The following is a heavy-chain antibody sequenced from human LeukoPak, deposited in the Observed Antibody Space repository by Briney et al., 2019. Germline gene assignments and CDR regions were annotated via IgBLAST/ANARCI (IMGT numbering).Heavy chain of an antibody. CDR2: ISGGGGST. Sequence: GGSLRLSCAASGFTFSSYAMTWVRQSPGKGLEWVSAISGGGGSTYYAYYTDSVKGRITISRDNSKHTLYLQMNSLRAEDSAVYFCAKDRPLNYDSRDSMIDYWGQGTLVTVSS. V-gene: IGHV3-23*01. J-gene: IGHJ4*02. CDR1: GFTFSSYA. CDR3: AKDRPLNYDSRDSMIDY. D-gene: IGHD3-22*01.